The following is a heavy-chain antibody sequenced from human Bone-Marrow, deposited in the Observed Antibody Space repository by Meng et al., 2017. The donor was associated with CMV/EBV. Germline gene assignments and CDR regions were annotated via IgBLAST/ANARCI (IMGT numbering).Heavy chain of an antibody. Sequence: GGSLRLSCAASGFTFSSYEMNWVRQAPGKGLEWVSYISSSGSTIYYADSVKGRFTISRDNAKNSLYLQMNSLRAEDTAVYYCARVEISRQAYGLVVWGQGTTVTVSS. CDR2: ISSSGSTI. CDR1: GFTFSSYE. D-gene: IGHD1-1*01. J-gene: IGHJ6*02. CDR3: ARVEISRQAYGLVV. V-gene: IGHV3-48*03.